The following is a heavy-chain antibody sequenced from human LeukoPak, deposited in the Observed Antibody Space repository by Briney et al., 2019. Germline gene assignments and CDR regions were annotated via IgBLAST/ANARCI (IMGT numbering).Heavy chain of an antibody. V-gene: IGHV3-48*04. CDR2: ISSSSSTI. Sequence: GGSLRLSCTASGFTVSSNYLSWVRQAPGKGLEWVSYISSSSSTIYYADSVKGRFTISRDNAMKSLYLQMNSLRAEDTAVYYCARAITLDYGMDVWGQGTTVTVSS. D-gene: IGHD1-14*01. J-gene: IGHJ6*02. CDR1: GFTVSSNY. CDR3: ARAITLDYGMDV.